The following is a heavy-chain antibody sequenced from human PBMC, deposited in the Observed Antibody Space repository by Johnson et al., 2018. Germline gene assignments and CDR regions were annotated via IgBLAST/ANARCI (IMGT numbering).Heavy chain of an antibody. Sequence: EVQLVESGGGLVKPGGSLRLSCAASGFTFSSYSMNWVRQAPGKGLEWVSSISSSSSYIYYADSVKGRFTISRDNAKNSLYLQRNSLRAEDTAVYYCASHRRYYDSSGRLLRHWGQGTLVTVSS. CDR2: ISSSSSYI. CDR3: ASHRRYYDSSGRLLRH. CDR1: GFTFSSYS. D-gene: IGHD3-22*01. V-gene: IGHV3-21*01. J-gene: IGHJ1*01.